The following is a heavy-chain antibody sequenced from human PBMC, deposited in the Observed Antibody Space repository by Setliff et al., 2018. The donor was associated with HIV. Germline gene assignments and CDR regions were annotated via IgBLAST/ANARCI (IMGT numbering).Heavy chain of an antibody. CDR1: GYTFTSYG. D-gene: IGHD6-13*01. CDR2: ISGYNGNT. CDR3: AAIAAAALRGTFDI. V-gene: IGHV1-18*01. J-gene: IGHJ3*02. Sequence: RASVKVSCKASGYTFTSYGISWVRQAPGQGLEWMGWISGYNGNTNYAQKLQGRVTMTTDTSTSTAYMELRSLRSVDTAVYYCAAIAAAALRGTFDIWGQGTMVTVSS.